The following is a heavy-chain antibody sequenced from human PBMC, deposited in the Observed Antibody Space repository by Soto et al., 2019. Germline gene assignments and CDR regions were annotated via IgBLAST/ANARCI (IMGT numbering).Heavy chain of an antibody. J-gene: IGHJ6*02. CDR3: AHSRRLSDYEYYYYYSAMDV. CDR2: IYWDDDK. Sequence: QITLKESGPTLVKPTQTLTLTCTFSGFSLSTSGVGVGWIRQPPGKALEWLALIYWDDDKRYSPSLKSRLTLXXXTXXTHVFLTTTNMDPVATATYYCAHSRRLSDYEYYYYYSAMDVWGQGTTVTVSS. D-gene: IGHD5-12*01. V-gene: IGHV2-5*02. CDR1: GFSLSTSGVG.